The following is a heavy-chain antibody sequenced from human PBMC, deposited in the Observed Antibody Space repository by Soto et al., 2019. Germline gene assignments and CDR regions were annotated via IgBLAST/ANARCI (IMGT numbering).Heavy chain of an antibody. V-gene: IGHV4-59*01. Sequence: SETLSLTCTVSGGSMSNYYWTWIRQPPGKGLEWIGYIYSTGNTNYNPSLKSRLTISVDTSKNHFSLKLTSVTAADTAVYYCARETGLGGLDYWGQGTLVTVSS. D-gene: IGHD2-15*01. CDR2: IYSTGNT. CDR3: ARETGLGGLDY. J-gene: IGHJ4*02. CDR1: GGSMSNYY.